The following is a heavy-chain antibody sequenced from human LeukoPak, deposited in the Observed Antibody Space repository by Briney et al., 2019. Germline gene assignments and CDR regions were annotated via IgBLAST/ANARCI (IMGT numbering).Heavy chain of an antibody. CDR1: GFTFSSYW. D-gene: IGHD3-22*01. Sequence: GGSLRLSCVVSGFTFSSYWMHWVRQAPGKGLVWVSCINSDGSSTTYADSVKGRFTISRDNAKNTLYLQMNSLRAEDTAVYYCARDIPSVSDDYYDSSAYPFDYWGQGTLVTVSS. J-gene: IGHJ4*02. CDR2: INSDGSST. V-gene: IGHV3-74*01. CDR3: ARDIPSVSDDYYDSSAYPFDY.